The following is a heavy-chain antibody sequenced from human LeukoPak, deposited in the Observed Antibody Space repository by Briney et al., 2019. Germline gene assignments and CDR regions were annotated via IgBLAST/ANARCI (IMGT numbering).Heavy chain of an antibody. CDR3: ARGRTATPYYYGSGSRGWFDP. Sequence: SQTRSLTCTVSGGSISSGSYYWSWIRQPAGKGLEWIGRIYTSGSTNYNPSLKSRVTISVDTSKNQFSLKLSSVTAADTAVYHCARGRTATPYYYGSGSRGWFDPWGQGTLVTVSS. V-gene: IGHV4-61*02. CDR2: IYTSGST. D-gene: IGHD3-10*01. J-gene: IGHJ5*02. CDR1: GGSISSGSYY.